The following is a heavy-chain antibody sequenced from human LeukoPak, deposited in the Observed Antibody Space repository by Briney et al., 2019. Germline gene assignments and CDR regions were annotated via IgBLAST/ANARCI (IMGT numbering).Heavy chain of an antibody. D-gene: IGHD3-10*01. CDR2: ISGSGGST. CDR3: AKTPYLYFGSGSYQFAY. CDR1: GFTFSSYA. Sequence: GGSLRLSCAASGFTFSSYAMSWVRQAPGKGLEWVSAISGSGGSTYYADSVKGRFTVSRDNSKNTLYLQMNSLRAEDTAVYYCAKTPYLYFGSGSYQFAYWGQGTLVTVSS. V-gene: IGHV3-23*01. J-gene: IGHJ4*02.